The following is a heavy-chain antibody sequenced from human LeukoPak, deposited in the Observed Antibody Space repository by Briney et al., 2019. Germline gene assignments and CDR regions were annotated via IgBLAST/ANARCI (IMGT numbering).Heavy chain of an antibody. CDR2: ISSSSSYI. Sequence: PGGSLRLSCAASGFTFSSYSMTWVRQAPGKGLEWVSSISSSSSYIYYADSVKGRFTISRDNAKNSLYLQMNSLRAEDTAVYYCARDHGYCSGGSCYDDAFDIWGQGTMVTVSS. V-gene: IGHV3-21*01. D-gene: IGHD2-15*01. CDR3: ARDHGYCSGGSCYDDAFDI. J-gene: IGHJ3*02. CDR1: GFTFSSYS.